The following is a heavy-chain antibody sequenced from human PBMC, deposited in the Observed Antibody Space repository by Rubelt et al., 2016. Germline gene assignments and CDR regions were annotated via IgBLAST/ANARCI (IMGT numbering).Heavy chain of an antibody. CDR1: GFTFSNYG. CDR3: ARGYYSNSLDY. CDR2: IWYDGSNK. D-gene: IGHD4-11*01. Sequence: GFTFSNYGIHWVRQSPVKGLEWVAVIWYDGSNKYYADSVKGRFTISRDNSKSTVYLQMNSLRAEDTAVYYCARGYYSNSLDYWGQGTLVIASS. V-gene: IGHV3-33*01. J-gene: IGHJ4*02.